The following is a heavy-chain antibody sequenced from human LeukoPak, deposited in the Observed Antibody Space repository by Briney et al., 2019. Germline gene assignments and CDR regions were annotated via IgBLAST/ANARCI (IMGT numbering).Heavy chain of an antibody. CDR2: ISSSGTTI. CDR1: GFTFSDYY. Sequence: GGSLRLSCAASGFTFSDYYMTWIRQAPGKGLECVSYISSSGTTISYADSVKGRFTISRDNGKNSLFLQMNTLRAEDTALYYCARVVRWPNAFDCWGQGTLVTVSS. V-gene: IGHV3-11*01. D-gene: IGHD1-26*01. J-gene: IGHJ4*02. CDR3: ARVVRWPNAFDC.